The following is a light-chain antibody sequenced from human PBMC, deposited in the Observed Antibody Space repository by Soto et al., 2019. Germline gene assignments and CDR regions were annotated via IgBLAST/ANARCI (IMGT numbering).Light chain of an antibody. CDR3: QQYSSAIT. V-gene: IGKV3-20*01. J-gene: IGKJ5*01. CDR2: GAS. Sequence: EVVLTQSPGTLSLSPGERATLSCGASRSVASRQLAWYQQKPGQAPRLLIYGASSRATGIPDRFSGSGSGTDLTLTITRLEPEDFAVYYCQQYSSAITFGQGTRLEIK. CDR1: RSVASRQ.